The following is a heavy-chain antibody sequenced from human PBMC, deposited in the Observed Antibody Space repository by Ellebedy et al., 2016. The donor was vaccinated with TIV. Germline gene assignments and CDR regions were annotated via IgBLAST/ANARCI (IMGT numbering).Heavy chain of an antibody. CDR1: EFTLNTYG. CDR3: AIRGRY. J-gene: IGHJ4*02. Sequence: GESLKISCAASEFTLNTYGMHWVRQTPDKGLEWVAFISSDGSEKYYVGSVKGRFTISRDNAKNSLYLQMNSLRAEDTAVYYCAIRGRYWGQGTLVTVSS. V-gene: IGHV3-30*03. D-gene: IGHD3-10*01. CDR2: ISSDGSEK.